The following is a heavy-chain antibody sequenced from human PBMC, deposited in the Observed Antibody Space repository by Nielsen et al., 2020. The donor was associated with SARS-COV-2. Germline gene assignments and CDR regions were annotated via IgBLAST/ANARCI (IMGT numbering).Heavy chain of an antibody. D-gene: IGHD3-3*01. J-gene: IGHJ6*02. Sequence: WLRQPPGKGLEWIGYIYCSGSTYYNPSLKSRVTISVDTSKNQFSLKLSSVTAADTAVYYCARERVGGITIFGVVTRYGMDVWGQGTTVTVSS. V-gene: IGHV4-30-4*01. CDR3: ARERVGGITIFGVVTRYGMDV. CDR2: IYCSGST.